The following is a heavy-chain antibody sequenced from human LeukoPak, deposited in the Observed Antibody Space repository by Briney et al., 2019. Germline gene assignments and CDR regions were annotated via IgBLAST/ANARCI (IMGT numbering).Heavy chain of an antibody. D-gene: IGHD6-13*01. CDR1: GGSFSGYY. CDR3: ARQRGIAAAGPRYFQH. J-gene: IGHJ1*01. V-gene: IGHV4-34*01. Sequence: SSETLSLTCAVYGGSFSGYYWSWIRQPPGKGLEWIGEINHSGSTNYNPSLKSRVTISVDTSKNQFSLKLSSVTAADTAVYYCARQRGIAAAGPRYFQHWGQGTLVTVSS. CDR2: INHSGST.